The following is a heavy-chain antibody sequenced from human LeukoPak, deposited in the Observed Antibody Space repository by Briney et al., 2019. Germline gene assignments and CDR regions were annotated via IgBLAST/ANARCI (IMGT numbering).Heavy chain of an antibody. D-gene: IGHD2-21*02. J-gene: IGHJ4*02. Sequence: GGSLRLSCAASGFTFSSYAMSWVRQAPGKGLEWVSAISGSGGSTYYADSVKGRFTNSRDNSKNTLYLQMNSLRAEDTAVYYCAKQLAYCGGDCYAPEYYFDYWGQGTLVTVSS. V-gene: IGHV3-23*01. CDR3: AKQLAYCGGDCYAPEYYFDY. CDR1: GFTFSSYA. CDR2: ISGSGGST.